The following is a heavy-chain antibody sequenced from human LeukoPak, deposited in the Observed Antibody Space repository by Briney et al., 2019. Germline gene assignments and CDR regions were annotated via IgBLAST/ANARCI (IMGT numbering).Heavy chain of an antibody. D-gene: IGHD1-26*01. CDR2: INPNSGGT. J-gene: IGHJ4*02. V-gene: IGHV1-2*06. CDR3: ARSRWERRPFDY. Sequence: ASVKVSCXASGYTFTGYYMHWVRQAPGQGLEWMGRINPNSGGTNYAQKFQGRVTMTRDTSISTAYMELSRLRSDDTAVYYCARSRWERRPFDYWGQGTLVTVSS. CDR1: GYTFTGYY.